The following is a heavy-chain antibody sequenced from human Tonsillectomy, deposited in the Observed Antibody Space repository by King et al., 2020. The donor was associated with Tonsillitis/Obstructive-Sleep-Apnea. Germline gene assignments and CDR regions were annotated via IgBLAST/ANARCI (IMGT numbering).Heavy chain of an antibody. CDR1: GFTFSSYA. Sequence: VQLVESGGGLVQPGGSLRLSCAASGFTFSSYAMSWVRQAPRKGLEWVSAISGSGVSTYYADSVKGRFTISRDNSKNTLYLQMNSLRAEDTAVYYCAKDPDIVVVPAASTVWGEGTTVTVSS. J-gene: IGHJ6*04. V-gene: IGHV3-23*04. CDR3: AKDPDIVVVPAASTV. CDR2: ISGSGVST. D-gene: IGHD2-2*01.